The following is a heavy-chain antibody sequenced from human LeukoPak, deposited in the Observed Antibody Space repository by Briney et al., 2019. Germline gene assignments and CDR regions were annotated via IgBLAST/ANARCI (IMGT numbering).Heavy chain of an antibody. CDR3: ARGELRRTSCLRY. V-gene: IGHV4-34*01. D-gene: IGHD2-2*01. J-gene: IGHJ4*02. CDR1: GGFFSGYY. Sequence: ETLSLTCAVYGGFFSGYYWRWIRQPPGKGLEWIGEINHSGSTNYNPSLKSRVTISVDTSKNQFSLKLSSVTAADTAVYYCARGELRRTSCLRYWGQGTLVTVSS. CDR2: INHSGST.